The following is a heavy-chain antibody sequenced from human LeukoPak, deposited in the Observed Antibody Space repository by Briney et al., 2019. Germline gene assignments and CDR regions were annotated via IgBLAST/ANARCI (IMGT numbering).Heavy chain of an antibody. CDR3: AKDLMSASGWPHFDY. D-gene: IGHD6-19*01. V-gene: IGHV3-30*18. J-gene: IGHJ4*02. Sequence: PGGSLRLSCVASGFTFSSYDMHWVRQAPGKGLEWVAVISYDSSNKHYADSVKGRFTISRDNSKNTLYLQMNSLRAEDTAVYCCAKDLMSASGWPHFDYWGQGTLVTVSS. CDR1: GFTFSSYD. CDR2: ISYDSSNK.